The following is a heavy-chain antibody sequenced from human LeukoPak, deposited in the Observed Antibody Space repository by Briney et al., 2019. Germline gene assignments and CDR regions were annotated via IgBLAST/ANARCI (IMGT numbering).Heavy chain of an antibody. D-gene: IGHD5-18*01. Sequence: GGSLRLSCAASGFTFSSYAMSWVRQAPGKGLEWVSGISGSGSSTYFADSVKGRFTISRDNSKNTLYLQMNSLRAEDTAVYYCAKDLRGYNYGSFDYWGQGTLVTVSS. CDR2: ISGSGSST. J-gene: IGHJ4*02. V-gene: IGHV3-23*01. CDR1: GFTFSSYA. CDR3: AKDLRGYNYGSFDY.